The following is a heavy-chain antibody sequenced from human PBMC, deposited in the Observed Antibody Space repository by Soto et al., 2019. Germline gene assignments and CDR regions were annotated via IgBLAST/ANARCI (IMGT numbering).Heavy chain of an antibody. CDR2: ISAYNGNT. V-gene: IGHV1-18*04. Sequence: AAVKVSCKASGYTFTSYGIIWVRQAPGQGLEWMGWISAYNGNTNYAQKLQGRVTMTTDTSTSTAYMELRSLRSDDTAVYYCARDKVGCSSTSCYTRWFDPWGQGTLVTVSS. J-gene: IGHJ5*02. D-gene: IGHD2-2*02. CDR3: ARDKVGCSSTSCYTRWFDP. CDR1: GYTFTSYG.